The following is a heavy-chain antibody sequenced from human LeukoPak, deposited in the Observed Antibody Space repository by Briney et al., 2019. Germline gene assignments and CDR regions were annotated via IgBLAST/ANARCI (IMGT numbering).Heavy chain of an antibody. CDR2: IYHSGST. CDR1: GGSISSSNW. J-gene: IGHJ4*02. D-gene: IGHD2-15*01. Sequence: SGTLSLTCAVSGGSISSSNWWSWVRPPPGKGLEWIGEIYHSGSTNYNPSLKSRVTISVDTSKNHFSLKLNSVTAADTAVYYCARVVASTSIDSWGQGTLVTVSS. CDR3: ARVVASTSIDS. V-gene: IGHV4-4*02.